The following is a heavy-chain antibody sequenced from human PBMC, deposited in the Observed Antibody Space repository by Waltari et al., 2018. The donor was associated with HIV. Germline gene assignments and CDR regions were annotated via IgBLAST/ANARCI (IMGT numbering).Heavy chain of an antibody. CDR1: GGSVNSANFY. D-gene: IGHD3-3*01. V-gene: IGHV4-61*01. CDR3: ARSFWSGLSS. CDR2: IYYSGNT. Sequence: QVKLQESGPGVVRPSKTLSLTCPVSGGSVNSANFYWSWIRQAPGKGLEWIGYIYYSGNTNYNPDLKNRVSMSIDRSKNLVSLTLRSVTGADTAVYYCARSFWSGLSSWGQGFLVTV. J-gene: IGHJ1*01.